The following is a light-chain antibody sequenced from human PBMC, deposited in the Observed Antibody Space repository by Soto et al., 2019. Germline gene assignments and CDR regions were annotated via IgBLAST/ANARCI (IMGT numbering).Light chain of an antibody. J-gene: IGKJ3*01. CDR3: MHGTHWPPN. V-gene: IGKV2-30*01. Sequence: DVVMPQSPLSLPVTLGQPASISCRSNQSLVYSDGNTYLNWFQQRPDQSPRRLIYKVSNRDSGVPDKFSGSGSGTDFPLKISRVEAEDVGVYYCMHGTHWPPNFGPATKVDFK. CDR2: KVS. CDR1: QSLVYSDGNTY.